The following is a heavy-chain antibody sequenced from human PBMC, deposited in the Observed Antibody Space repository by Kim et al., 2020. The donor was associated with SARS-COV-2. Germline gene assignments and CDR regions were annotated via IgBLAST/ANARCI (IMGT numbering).Heavy chain of an antibody. CDR1: GYTFTSYA. J-gene: IGHJ6*02. CDR2: INAGNGNT. D-gene: IGHD3-10*01. CDR3: ARGGPMVRGVIIPEPPVGMDV. Sequence: ASVKVSCKASGYTFTSYAMHWVRQAPGQRLEWMGWINAGNGNTKYSQKFQGRVTITRDTSASTAYMELSSLRSEDTAVYYCARGGPMVRGVIIPEPPVGMDVWGQGTTVTVSS. V-gene: IGHV1-3*01.